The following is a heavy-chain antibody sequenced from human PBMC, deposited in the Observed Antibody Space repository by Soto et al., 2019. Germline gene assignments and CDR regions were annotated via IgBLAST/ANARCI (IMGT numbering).Heavy chain of an antibody. CDR3: GRRERAAGTHWWFDP. Sequence: QLQLQESGPGLVKPSETLSLTCTVSGGSISSSSFHWGWIRQPPGKGLEWIGSIYYSGSTYYSPSLTRRLTRSAATSQTQFSLQLSSVTAAGTAVYYGGRRERAAGTHWWFDPWGQGTLVTVSS. CDR2: IYYSGST. V-gene: IGHV4-39*01. D-gene: IGHD6-19*01. CDR1: GGSISSSSFH. J-gene: IGHJ5*02.